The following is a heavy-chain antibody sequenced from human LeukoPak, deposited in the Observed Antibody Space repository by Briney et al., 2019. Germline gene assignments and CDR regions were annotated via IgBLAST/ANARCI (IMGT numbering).Heavy chain of an antibody. CDR1: GGSFSGYY. CDR3: ANTVTAGLYYYYYYGMDV. V-gene: IGHV3-23*01. D-gene: IGHD4-17*01. J-gene: IGHJ6*02. Sequence: PSETLSLTCAVYGGSFSGYYWSWIRQPPGKGLEWVSAISGSGGSTYYADSVKGRFTISRDNSKNTLYLQMNSLRAEDTAVYYCANTVTAGLYYYYYYGMDVWGQGTTVTVSS. CDR2: ISGSGGST.